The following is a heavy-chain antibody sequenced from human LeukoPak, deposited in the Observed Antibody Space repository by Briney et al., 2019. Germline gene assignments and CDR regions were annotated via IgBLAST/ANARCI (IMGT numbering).Heavy chain of an antibody. J-gene: IGHJ5*02. V-gene: IGHV1-69*05. CDR2: IIPIFGTA. CDR1: GGTFSSYA. CDR3: ARSNCSSTSCYAGYNWFDP. Sequence: ASVKVSCKASGGTFSSYAISWVRQAPGQGLEWMGGIIPIFGTANYAQKFQGRVTITTDESTSTAYMELSSLRSEDTAVYYCARSNCSSTSCYAGYNWFDPWGQGTLVTVSS. D-gene: IGHD2-2*01.